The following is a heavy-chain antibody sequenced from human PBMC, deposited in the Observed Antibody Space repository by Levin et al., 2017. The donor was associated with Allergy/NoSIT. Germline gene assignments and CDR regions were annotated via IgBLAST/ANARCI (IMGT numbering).Heavy chain of an antibody. J-gene: IGHJ4*02. V-gene: IGHV4-59*01. CDR1: GGSISSYY. Sequence: SETLSLTCTVSGGSISSYYWSWIRQPPGKGLEWIGCFYYGGNTNYNPSLKSRVAMSVDTSKNQFSLKLSSVTAAETAVYYCARYSYSSSGYLDHWGQGTLVTVAS. CDR3: ARYSYSSSGYLDH. CDR2: FYYGGNT. D-gene: IGHD6-13*01.